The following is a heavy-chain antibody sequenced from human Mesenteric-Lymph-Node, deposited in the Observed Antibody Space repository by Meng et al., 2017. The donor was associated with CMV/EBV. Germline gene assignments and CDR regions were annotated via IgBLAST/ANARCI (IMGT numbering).Heavy chain of an antibody. J-gene: IGHJ4*02. D-gene: IGHD4-11*01. CDR2: IYYSGST. V-gene: IGHV4-59*01. Sequence: SETLSLTCTASGGSISSYYWSWIRQPPGKGLEWIGYIYYSGSTNYNPSLKSRVTISVDTSKNQFSLKLSSVTAADTAVYYCARTPYSSTYFDYWGQGTLVTVSS. CDR3: ARTPYSSTYFDY. CDR1: GGSISSYY.